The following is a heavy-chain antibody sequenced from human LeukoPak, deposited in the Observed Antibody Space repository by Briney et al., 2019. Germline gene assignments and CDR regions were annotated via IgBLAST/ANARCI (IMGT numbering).Heavy chain of an antibody. Sequence: GGSLRLSCAASGFTFSSYAMNWVRQPPGEGLVWVSSISGRGNTYYADSVRGRLTISRDNSKNTLYLQMNSLRVDDTAIYYCAKAGCSGGSCYFDPWGQGTLVTVSS. CDR3: AKAGCSGGSCYFDP. J-gene: IGHJ5*02. CDR1: GFTFSSYA. V-gene: IGHV3-23*01. CDR2: ISGRGNT. D-gene: IGHD2-15*01.